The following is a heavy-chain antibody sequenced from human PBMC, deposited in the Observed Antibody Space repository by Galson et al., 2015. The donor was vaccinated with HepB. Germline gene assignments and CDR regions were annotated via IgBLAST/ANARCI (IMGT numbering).Heavy chain of an antibody. D-gene: IGHD3-22*01. J-gene: IGHJ4*02. CDR1: GFTFSNAW. V-gene: IGHV3-15*01. CDR3: TTKTGNYDSSGYYHSSDY. Sequence: SLRLSCAASGFTFSNAWVSWVRQAPGKGLEWVGRIKSKTDGGTTDYAAPVKGRFTISRDDSKNTLYLQMNSLKTEDTAVYYCTTKTGNYDSSGYYHSSDYWGQGTLVTVSS. CDR2: IKSKTDGGTT.